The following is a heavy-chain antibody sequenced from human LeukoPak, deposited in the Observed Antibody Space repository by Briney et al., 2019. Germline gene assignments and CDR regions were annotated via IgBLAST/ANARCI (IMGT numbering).Heavy chain of an antibody. V-gene: IGHV3-48*01. Sequence: PGGSLRLSCAASGFTFSSYSMNWVRQAPGKGLEWVSYISSSSSTIYYADSVKGRFTISRDNAKNSLYLQMNSLRAEDTAVYYCARLSGYSRLDYWGQGTLVTVSS. CDR2: ISSSSSTI. CDR3: ARLSGYSRLDY. J-gene: IGHJ4*02. CDR1: GFTFSSYS. D-gene: IGHD5-12*01.